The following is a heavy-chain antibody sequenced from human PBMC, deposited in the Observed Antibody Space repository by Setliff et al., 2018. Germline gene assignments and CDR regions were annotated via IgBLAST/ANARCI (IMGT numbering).Heavy chain of an antibody. CDR3: VRDAGDGYGVDAYAGGGFDI. CDR2: FRPSGKT. V-gene: IGHV4-38-2*02. Sequence: KLSETLSLPCAVSGSAISSGHYWGWIRQPPGKGLEWIGSFRPSGKTYYNPSLKSRVTISVDTSKKYFSLKLTSVTAADTAVYYCVRDAGDGYGVDAYAGGGFDIWGQGTVVTVSS. J-gene: IGHJ3*02. D-gene: IGHD4-17*01. CDR1: GSAISSGHY.